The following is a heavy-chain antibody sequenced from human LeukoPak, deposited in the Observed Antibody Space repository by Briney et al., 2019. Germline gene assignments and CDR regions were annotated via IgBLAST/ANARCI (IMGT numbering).Heavy chain of an antibody. CDR2: ISYDGSNK. CDR1: GFTFSSYA. D-gene: IGHD4-17*01. CDR3: AKDQKSMTTVIDY. J-gene: IGHJ4*02. V-gene: IGHV3-30-3*02. Sequence: GGPLRLSCAASGFTFSSYAMHWVRQAPGKGLEWVAVISYDGSNKYYADSVKGRFTISRDNSKNTLYLQMNSLRAEDTAVYYCAKDQKSMTTVIDYWGQGTLVTVSS.